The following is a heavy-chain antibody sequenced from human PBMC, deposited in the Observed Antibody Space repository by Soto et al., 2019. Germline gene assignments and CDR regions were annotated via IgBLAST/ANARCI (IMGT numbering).Heavy chain of an antibody. CDR3: AVVGADI. D-gene: IGHD2-15*01. CDR1: GFSFTNYI. V-gene: IGHV3-30-3*01. Sequence: QVHLVESGGGVVQPGRSLRLSCAASGFSFTNYIMHWVRQAPGKGLEWVAAILYDGSKTYYADSVKGRFTISRDSYKNTLYLQMNSLSAEDTAVYYCAVVGADIWGQGTLVTVSS. CDR2: ILYDGSKT. J-gene: IGHJ4*02.